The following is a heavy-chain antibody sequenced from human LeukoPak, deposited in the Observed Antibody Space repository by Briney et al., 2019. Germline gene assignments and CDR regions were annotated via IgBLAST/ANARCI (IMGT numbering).Heavy chain of an antibody. V-gene: IGHV1-2*02. Sequence: ASVKVSCKASGYTFTCYYMHWVRQAPGQGLEWMGWINPNSGGTNYAQKFQGRVTMTRDTSISTAYMELSRLRSDDTAVYYCARVGGVPAAVILTRRLDYWGQGTLVTISS. CDR3: ARVGGVPAAVILTRRLDY. J-gene: IGHJ4*02. CDR2: INPNSGGT. D-gene: IGHD2-2*01. CDR1: GYTFTCYY.